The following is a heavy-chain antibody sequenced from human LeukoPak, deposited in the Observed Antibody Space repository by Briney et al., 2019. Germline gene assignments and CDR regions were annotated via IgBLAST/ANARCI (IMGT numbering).Heavy chain of an antibody. CDR1: GYTFIDYF. Sequence: EASVKVSCKTSGYTFIDYFIHWVRQTPGQGLEWMGRINPNTGGTDDAQNFQGRVTMTRDTSINAVYMELNSLTSDDTAVYYCARDLPSTSNWELDYWGQGTLVTVSS. J-gene: IGHJ4*02. V-gene: IGHV1-2*06. D-gene: IGHD7-27*01. CDR3: ARDLPSTSNWELDY. CDR2: INPNTGGT.